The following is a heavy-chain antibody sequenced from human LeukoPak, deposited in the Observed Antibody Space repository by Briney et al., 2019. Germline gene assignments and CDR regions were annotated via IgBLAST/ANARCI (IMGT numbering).Heavy chain of an antibody. CDR3: ARVWYNWAFDI. D-gene: IGHD1-20*01. J-gene: IGHJ3*02. V-gene: IGHV1-2*02. Sequence: ASVMVSCKASGYTFTGYYMHWVRQAPGQGLEWMGWINPNSGGTNYAQKFQGRVAMTRDTSISTAYMELSRLRSDDTAVYYCARVWYNWAFDIWGQGTMVTVSS. CDR1: GYTFTGYY. CDR2: INPNSGGT.